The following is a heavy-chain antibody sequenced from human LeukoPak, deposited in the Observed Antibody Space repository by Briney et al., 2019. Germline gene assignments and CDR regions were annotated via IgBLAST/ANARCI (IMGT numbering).Heavy chain of an antibody. V-gene: IGHV4-59*08. J-gene: IGHJ4*02. CDR3: ARLNGGN. CDR2: VDYSGST. CDR1: GGSISSYY. D-gene: IGHD4-23*01. Sequence: SETLSLTCTVSGGSISSYYWSWLRQPPGKGLEWLAYVDYSGSTAYNPSLNGRVAISPDTSKNQFSLKLRSVTAADTAVYCCARLNGGNWGPGILVTVSS.